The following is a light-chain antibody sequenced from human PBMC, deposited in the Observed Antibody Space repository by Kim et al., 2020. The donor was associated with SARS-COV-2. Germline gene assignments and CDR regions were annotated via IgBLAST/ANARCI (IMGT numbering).Light chain of an antibody. Sequence: TISCTGTSSDVGGYNYVSWYQQHPGKAPKLMIYDVRDRPSGVSNRFSGSKSGNTASLTISGLQAEDEADYYCSSYTSSTSTTLYVLFGGGTKVTVL. CDR3: SSYTSSTSTTLYVL. V-gene: IGLV2-14*03. CDR1: SSDVGGYNY. CDR2: DVR. J-gene: IGLJ2*01.